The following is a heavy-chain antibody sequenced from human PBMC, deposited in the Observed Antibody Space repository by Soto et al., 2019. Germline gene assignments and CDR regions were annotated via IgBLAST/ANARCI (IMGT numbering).Heavy chain of an antibody. CDR3: ARERYQVISDGMDV. D-gene: IGHD2-2*01. J-gene: IGHJ6*02. V-gene: IGHV1-2*02. CDR2: INPETGGT. CDR1: GYTFTGYY. Sequence: QVHLVKSGADVKTPGASVRVSCKASGYTFTGYYVHWVREAPGQGLEWMGWINPETGGTSYAQKFQVRGTLSRETSINTAYLELSRLRFDDAAVYFCARERYQVISDGMDVWGQGTTVTVSS.